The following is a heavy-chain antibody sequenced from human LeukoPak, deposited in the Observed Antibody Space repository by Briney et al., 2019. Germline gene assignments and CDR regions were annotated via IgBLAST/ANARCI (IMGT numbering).Heavy chain of an antibody. CDR2: IIPIFGTA. CDR3: ARGYYYDSSGYYRFDP. CDR1: GGTFSSYA. J-gene: IGHJ5*02. V-gene: IGHV1-69*01. D-gene: IGHD3-22*01. Sequence: ASVKVSCKASGGTFSSYAISWVRQAPGQGLEWMGGIIPIFGTANYAQKFQGRVTITADESTSTAYMELSSLRSEDTAVYYCARGYYYDSSGYYRFDPWGQGTLVTVSS.